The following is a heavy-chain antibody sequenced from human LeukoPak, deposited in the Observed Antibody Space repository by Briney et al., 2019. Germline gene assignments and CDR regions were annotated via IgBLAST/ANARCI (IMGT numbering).Heavy chain of an antibody. D-gene: IGHD3-10*01. CDR1: GFTFSTYW. Sequence: GGSLRLSCAASGFTFSTYWMYWVRQAPGKGLVWVSRTTSDGSTTTYADSVKGRFTITRDNAKNTLYLQMNSLSAEDMAVYYCARGPRGGTLDFWGQGTLVTVSS. CDR3: ARGPRGGTLDF. V-gene: IGHV3-74*01. CDR2: TTSDGSTT. J-gene: IGHJ4*02.